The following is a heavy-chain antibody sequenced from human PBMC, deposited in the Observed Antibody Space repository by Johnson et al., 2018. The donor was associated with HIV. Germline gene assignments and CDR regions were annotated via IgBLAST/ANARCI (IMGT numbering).Heavy chain of an antibody. CDR3: ARATWGRALLWFREHRDHAVDI. J-gene: IGHJ3*02. CDR2: IRQDGSEK. V-gene: IGHV3-7*01. D-gene: IGHD3-10*01. Sequence: VQLVESGGGLVQPGGSLRLSCAASGFTFSSYWMSWVRQAPGKGLEWVANIRQDGSEKYYVGSVKGRFTVSRDNARKSLYLQMNSLRAEDTAVYYCARATWGRALLWFREHRDHAVDIWGQGTMVNVSS. CDR1: GFTFSSYW.